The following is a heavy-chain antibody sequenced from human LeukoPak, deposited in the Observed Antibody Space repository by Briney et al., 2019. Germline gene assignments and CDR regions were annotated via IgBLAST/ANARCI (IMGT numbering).Heavy chain of an antibody. J-gene: IGHJ4*02. CDR2: IYYSGST. V-gene: IGHV4-39*07. CDR1: GGSVSSSSYY. CDR3: ARLSTVTTSFDY. D-gene: IGHD4-17*01. Sequence: PSETLSLTCTVSGGSVSSSSYYWGWIRQPPGKGLEWIGSIYYSGSTYYNPSLKSRVTISVDTSKNQFSLKLSSVTAADTAVYYCARLSTVTTSFDYWGQGTLVTVSS.